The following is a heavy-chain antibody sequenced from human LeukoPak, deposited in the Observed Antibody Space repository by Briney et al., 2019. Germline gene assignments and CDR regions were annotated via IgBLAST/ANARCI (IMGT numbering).Heavy chain of an antibody. V-gene: IGHV4-59*01. D-gene: IGHD5-18*01. CDR1: GGSMSTFY. CDR2: IYYSGST. Sequence: PSETLSLTCTVSGGSMSTFYWSWVRQPPGKRLEWIGYIYYSGSTSYNPSLKSRVTISVDTSKNQISLKLSSVTAADTAVYYCARDLGVMVRAFDIWGQGTMVTVSS. CDR3: ARDLGVMVRAFDI. J-gene: IGHJ3*02.